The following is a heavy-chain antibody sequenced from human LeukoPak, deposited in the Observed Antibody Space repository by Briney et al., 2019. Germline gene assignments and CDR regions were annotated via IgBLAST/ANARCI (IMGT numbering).Heavy chain of an antibody. D-gene: IGHD5-12*01. CDR2: ISSSSSTI. J-gene: IGHJ4*02. CDR3: ARESRGYSGYDADY. V-gene: IGHV3-48*02. CDR1: GFTFSSYA. Sequence: GSLRLSCAASGFTFSSYAMSWVRQAPGKGLEWVSYISSSSSTIYYADSVKGRFTISRDNAKNSLYLQMNSLRDEDTAVYYCARESRGYSGYDADYWGQGTLVTVSS.